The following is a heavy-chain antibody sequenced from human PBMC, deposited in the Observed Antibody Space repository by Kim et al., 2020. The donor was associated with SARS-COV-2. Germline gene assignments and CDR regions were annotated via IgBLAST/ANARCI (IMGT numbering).Heavy chain of an antibody. CDR3: AKDGMSVGIRDILTGYYTTPTDY. V-gene: IGHV3-23*01. CDR2: ISGSGGST. CDR1: GFTFSSYA. Sequence: GGSLRLSCAASGFTFSSYAMSWVRQAPGKGLEWVSAISGSGGSTYYADSVKGRFTISRDNSKNTLYLQMNSLRAEDTAVYYCAKDGMSVGIRDILTGYYTTPTDYWGQGTLVTVSS. D-gene: IGHD3-9*01. J-gene: IGHJ4*02.